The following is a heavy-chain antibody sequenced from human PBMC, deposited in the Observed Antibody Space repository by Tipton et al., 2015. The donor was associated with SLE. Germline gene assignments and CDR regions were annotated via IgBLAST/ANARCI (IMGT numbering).Heavy chain of an antibody. CDR2: TRYSGST. CDR1: GGSISSSRYY. Sequence: TLSLTCSVSGGSISSSRYYWGWIRQPPGKGLEWIGSTRYSGSTYYNASLKTRVTISVDTSKNQFSLKLSSVTAADTAVYYCARRPHYYYYGMDVWGQGTTVTVSS. J-gene: IGHJ6*02. CDR3: ARRPHYYYYGMDV. V-gene: IGHV4-39*07.